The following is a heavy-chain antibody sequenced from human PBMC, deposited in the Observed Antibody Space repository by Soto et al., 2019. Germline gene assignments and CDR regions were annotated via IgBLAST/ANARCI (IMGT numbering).Heavy chain of an antibody. CDR2: ISYDGSNK. Sequence: QVQLVESGGGVVQPGRSLRLSCAASGFTFSSYGMHWVRQAPGKGLEWVAVISYDGSNKYYADSVKGRFTISRDNSKNTLYLHMNSLRAEDTAVYYCAKSYYGSGRSALDYWGQGTLVTVSS. D-gene: IGHD3-10*01. J-gene: IGHJ4*02. CDR1: GFTFSSYG. CDR3: AKSYYGSGRSALDY. V-gene: IGHV3-30*18.